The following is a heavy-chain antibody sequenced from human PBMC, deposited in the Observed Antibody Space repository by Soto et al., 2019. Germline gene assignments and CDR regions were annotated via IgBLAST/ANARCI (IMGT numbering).Heavy chain of an antibody. V-gene: IGHV3-11*06. J-gene: IGHJ4*02. Sequence: SCKVSGYTLTELSMSWVRQAPGKGLEWLSFISMSGSYKTYAASVEGRFTISRDNVQNILYLQMDSLRAEDTALYYCASRGHCSNGRCHPFDSWGQGTQVTVSS. CDR3: ASRGHCSNGRCHPFDS. CDR1: GYTLTELS. CDR2: ISMSGSY. D-gene: IGHD2-8*01.